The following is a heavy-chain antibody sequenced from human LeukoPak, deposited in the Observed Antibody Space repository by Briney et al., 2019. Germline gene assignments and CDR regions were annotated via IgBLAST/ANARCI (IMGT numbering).Heavy chain of an antibody. Sequence: ASVKVSCKASGYTFTGYYMHWVRQAPGQGLEWMGRINPNSGGTNYAQKFQGRVTMTRDTSISTAYMELSRLRSDDTAVYYCARDLQSGGFDAFDIWGQGTMVTVSS. D-gene: IGHD1-26*01. J-gene: IGHJ3*02. CDR2: INPNSGGT. V-gene: IGHV1-2*06. CDR3: ARDLQSGGFDAFDI. CDR1: GYTFTGYY.